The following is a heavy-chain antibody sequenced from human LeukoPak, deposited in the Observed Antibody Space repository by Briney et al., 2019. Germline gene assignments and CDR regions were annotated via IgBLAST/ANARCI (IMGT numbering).Heavy chain of an antibody. V-gene: IGHV4-59*02. CDR1: GGSVSGYY. CDR2: IHHSGTT. D-gene: IGHD6-19*01. CDR3: ARDFSSGWYYFDY. J-gene: IGHJ4*02. Sequence: SETLSLTCTVSGGSVSGYYWSWIRQPPGKGLEWIGYIHHSGTTNYNPSLKSRVTMAVDTSKNQFYLKLSSVTAAGTAVYYCARDFSSGWYYFDYWGQGVLVTVSS.